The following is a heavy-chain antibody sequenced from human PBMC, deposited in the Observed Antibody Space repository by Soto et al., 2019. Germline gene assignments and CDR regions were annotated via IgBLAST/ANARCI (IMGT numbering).Heavy chain of an antibody. V-gene: IGHV1-2*02. J-gene: IGHJ6*02. CDR3: ASDLILDGPDNYAMDV. D-gene: IGHD3-22*01. CDR1: GYSLRGNY. CDR2: INPNSSGT. Sequence: ASVKVSCKASGYSLRGNYIHWVRQTPGQGLEWMGWINPNSSGTVYAQKFQGRVTMTRDTSLTTVYMQLNRLTSDDSAVYYCASDLILDGPDNYAMDVWGQGTPVTVYS.